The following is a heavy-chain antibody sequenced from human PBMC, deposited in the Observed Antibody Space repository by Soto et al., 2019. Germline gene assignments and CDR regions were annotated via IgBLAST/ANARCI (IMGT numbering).Heavy chain of an antibody. CDR3: AREGSTWDDWYFDR. CDR1: GFSLSDKY. J-gene: IGHJ2*01. CDR2: VHSGGIT. Sequence: GGSLRLPCAASGFSLSDKYMTWVRQAPGRGLEWGPVVHSGGITDSADSVNGRFAISSDTSKNTVYLQMNSLRAEDTAVYYCAREGSTWDDWYFDRWGRVTRGT. V-gene: IGHV3-53*01. D-gene: IGHD1-26*01.